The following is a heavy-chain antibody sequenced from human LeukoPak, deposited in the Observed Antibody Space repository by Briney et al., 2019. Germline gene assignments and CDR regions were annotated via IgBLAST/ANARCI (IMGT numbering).Heavy chain of an antibody. CDR2: ITWNGGST. Sequence: GGSLRLSFEVFGFRFDDYGMSWVRQAPGKGLELVSGITWNGGSTGYGGAVRGRFTISRDNAKNSLYLQMNILRAEETGFYYCAQFTRTLVRGDLVTWGQGTLVTVSS. CDR1: GFRFDDYG. D-gene: IGHD3-10*01. CDR3: AQFTRTLVRGDLVT. V-gene: IGHV3-20*03. J-gene: IGHJ5*02.